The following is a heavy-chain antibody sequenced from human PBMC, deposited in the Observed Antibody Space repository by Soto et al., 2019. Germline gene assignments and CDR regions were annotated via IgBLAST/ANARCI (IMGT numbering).Heavy chain of an antibody. CDR2: IWYDGSSK. J-gene: IGHJ3*02. Sequence: PGGSLRLSCAASGFTFSSYGMHWVRQAPGKGLEWVAVIWYDGSSKYYADSVKGRFTISRDNSKNTLYLQMNSLRAEDTAVYYCAKANSGSFDAFDIWGQGTMVTVSS. CDR3: AKANSGSFDAFDI. V-gene: IGHV3-30*02. CDR1: GFTFSSYG. D-gene: IGHD1-26*01.